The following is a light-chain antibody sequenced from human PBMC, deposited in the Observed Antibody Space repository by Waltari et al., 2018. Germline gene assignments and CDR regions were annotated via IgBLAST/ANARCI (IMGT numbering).Light chain of an antibody. J-gene: IGLJ2*01. CDR3: SSDAGYYSVV. Sequence: QSALTQPRSVSGSPVQSVTISCTGTSGDVGGYDYVSWYQQHPGKSPKLMIYDVSKRPARVPDRVSGFKTGNTAYLTISRLPTEDDADYYFSSDAGYYSVVFGVGTMLTVL. V-gene: IGLV2-11*01. CDR1: SGDVGGYDY. CDR2: DVS.